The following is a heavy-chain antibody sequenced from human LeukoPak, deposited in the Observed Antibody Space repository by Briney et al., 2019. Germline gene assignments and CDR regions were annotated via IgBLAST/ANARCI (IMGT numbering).Heavy chain of an antibody. CDR2: INPNSGGT. CDR1: GYTFSSYT. CDR3: ARANRVSLYYFDY. J-gene: IGHJ4*02. V-gene: IGHV1-2*02. Sequence: ASVKVSCKASGYTFSSYTMNWVRQAPGQGLEWMGWINPNSGGTNYAQKFQGRVTMTRDTSISTAYMELSRLRSDDTAVYYCARANRVSLYYFDYWGQGTLVTVSS. D-gene: IGHD5/OR15-5a*01.